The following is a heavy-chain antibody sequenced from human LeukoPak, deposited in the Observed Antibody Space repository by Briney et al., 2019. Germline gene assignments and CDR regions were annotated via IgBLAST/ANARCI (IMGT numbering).Heavy chain of an antibody. CDR1: GGAISSGGYY. CDR2: IYHSGST. V-gene: IGHV4-30-2*01. Sequence: SETLSLTCTVSGGAISSGGYYWSWIRQPPGKGLEWIGYIYHSGSTYYNPSLKSRVTISVDTSKNQFSLKLSSVTAADTAVYYCARARLYGSGSPFDYWGQGTLVTASS. J-gene: IGHJ4*02. CDR3: ARARLYGSGSPFDY. D-gene: IGHD3-10*01.